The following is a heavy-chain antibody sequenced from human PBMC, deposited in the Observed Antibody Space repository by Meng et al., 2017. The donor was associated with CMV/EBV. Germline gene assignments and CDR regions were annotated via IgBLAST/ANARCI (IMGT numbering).Heavy chain of an antibody. V-gene: IGHV4-38-2*02. J-gene: IGHJ4*02. CDR2: IYHSGST. D-gene: IGHD3-3*01. Sequence: SETLSLTCTVSGYSISSGYYWGWIRQPPGKGLEWIGSIYHSGSTYYNPSLKSRVTISVDTSKNQFSLKLSSVTAADTAVHYCARADFWSGPTHHFFDYWGQGTLVTVSS. CDR3: ARADFWSGPTHHFFDY. CDR1: GYSISSGYY.